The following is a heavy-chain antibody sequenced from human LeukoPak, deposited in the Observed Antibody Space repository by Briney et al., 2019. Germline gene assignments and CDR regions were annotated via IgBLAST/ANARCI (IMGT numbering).Heavy chain of an antibody. CDR3: ARVSTAVSLAIDY. CDR1: GFTFSSYW. CDR2: ISSSSTYI. D-gene: IGHD6-13*01. J-gene: IGHJ4*02. Sequence: GGSLRLSCAASGFTFSSYWMHWVRQAPGKGLEWVSVISSSSTYIYYADSMKGRFTISRDNTKNSLYLQMNSVRAEDTAVYYCARVSTAVSLAIDYWGQGTLVTVST. V-gene: IGHV3-21*06.